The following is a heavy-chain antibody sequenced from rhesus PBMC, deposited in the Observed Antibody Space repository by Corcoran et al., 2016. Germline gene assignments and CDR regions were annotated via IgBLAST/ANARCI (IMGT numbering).Heavy chain of an antibody. Sequence: QVQLQESGPGLVKPSETLSLTCAVSGASFSSYWWSWIRQPPGKGLGWVGEGNGNSGRTHYNPALKSRVTISKAASKSQFSLRLTSVTAADTAIYYCARYLKMGTTGGSKERNFDSWGQGVLVTVSS. CDR3: ARYLKMGTTGGSKERNFDS. CDR1: GASFSSYW. V-gene: IGHV4-80*01. CDR2: GNGNSGRT. D-gene: IGHD1-44*01. J-gene: IGHJ4*01.